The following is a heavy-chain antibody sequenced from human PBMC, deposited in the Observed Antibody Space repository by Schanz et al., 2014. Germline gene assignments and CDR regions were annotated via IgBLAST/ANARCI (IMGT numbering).Heavy chain of an antibody. V-gene: IGHV1-69*09. CDR3: ATLDYADSVS. CDR1: GYTFVSYS. D-gene: IGHD4-17*01. CDR2: IIPITGIT. J-gene: IGHJ5*02. Sequence: QVQLIQSGAEVKKPGASVKVSCKASGYTFVSYSMHWVRQAPGQGLEWMGWIIPITGITNYAQKFQGRVTFTADKSTTTAYMELNSLNSDDTAVYYCATLDYADSVSWGQGTLVTVSS.